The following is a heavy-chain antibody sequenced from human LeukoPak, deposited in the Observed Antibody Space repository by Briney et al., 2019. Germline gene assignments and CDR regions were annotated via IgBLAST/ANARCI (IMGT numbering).Heavy chain of an antibody. J-gene: IGHJ4*02. V-gene: IGHV4-59*08. CDR3: ARLRYFDWLPSD. Sequence: SETLSLTCTVSGGSISSYYWSWIRQPPGKGLEWIGYIYYSGSTNYNPSLKSRVTISVDTSKNQFSLKLSSATAADTAVYYCARLRYFDWLPSDWGQGTLVTVSS. CDR2: IYYSGST. CDR1: GGSISSYY. D-gene: IGHD3-9*01.